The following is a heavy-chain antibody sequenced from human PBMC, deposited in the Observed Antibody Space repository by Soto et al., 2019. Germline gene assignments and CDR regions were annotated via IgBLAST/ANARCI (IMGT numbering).Heavy chain of an antibody. CDR2: IIPIFGTA. J-gene: IGHJ4*02. D-gene: IGHD6-19*01. CDR1: GGTFSSYA. CDR3: ARNRGSGYSSGWYSDY. Sequence: QVQLVQSGAEVKKPGSSVKVSCKASGGTFSSYAISWVRQAPGQGLEWMGGIIPIFGTANYAQKFQGRVTITADESTSTAYMELSSLRAEDTAVYYCARNRGSGYSSGWYSDYWGQGTLVTVSS. V-gene: IGHV1-69*01.